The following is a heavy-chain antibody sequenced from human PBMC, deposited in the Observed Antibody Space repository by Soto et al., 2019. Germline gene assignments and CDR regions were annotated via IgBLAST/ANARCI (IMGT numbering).Heavy chain of an antibody. J-gene: IGHJ5*02. D-gene: IGHD3-3*01. CDR1: GYTFTSYA. CDR3: AGVRSGYYKYNWFDP. CDR2: INAGNGNT. V-gene: IGHV1-3*01. Sequence: QVQLVQSGAEVKKPGASVKVSCKASGYTFTSYAMHWVRQAPGQRLAWMGWINAGNGNTKYSQKCQGRVTITRDTSASTGYMELGSLRSEDTAVYYCAGVRSGYYKYNWFDPWGQGTLVTVSS.